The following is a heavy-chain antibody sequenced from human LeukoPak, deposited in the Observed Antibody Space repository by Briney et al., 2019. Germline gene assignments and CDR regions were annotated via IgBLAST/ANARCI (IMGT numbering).Heavy chain of an antibody. CDR2: FDPEDGET. D-gene: IGHD1-26*01. J-gene: IGHJ4*02. CDR1: GYTLTELS. CDR3: ATTLVSYWTFDY. Sequence: ASVKVSCKVSGYTLTELSMHWVRQAPGKGLEWMGGFDPEDGETIYAQKFQGRVTMTEDTSTDTAYMELSSLRSEDTAVYYCATTLVSYWTFDYWGQGTLVTVSS. V-gene: IGHV1-24*01.